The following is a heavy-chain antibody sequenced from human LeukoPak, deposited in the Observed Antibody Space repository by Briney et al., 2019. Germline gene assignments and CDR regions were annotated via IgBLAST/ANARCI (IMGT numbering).Heavy chain of an antibody. CDR1: GGTFSSYA. V-gene: IGHV1-69*05. CDR2: IIPIFGTA. D-gene: IGHD6-13*01. Sequence: ASVKVSCKASGGTFSSYAISWVRQAPGQGLEWMGGIIPIFGTANYAQKFQGRVTITTDESTSTAYMELSSLRSEDTAVYYCARGRETEYSSSWYRDYYYYYMDVWGKGTTVTVSS. J-gene: IGHJ6*03. CDR3: ARGRETEYSSSWYRDYYYYYMDV.